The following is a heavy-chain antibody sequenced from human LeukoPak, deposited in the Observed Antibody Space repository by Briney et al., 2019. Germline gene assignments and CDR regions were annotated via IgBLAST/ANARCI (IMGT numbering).Heavy chain of an antibody. Sequence: GGSLRLSCAVSGFNFSTYSMNWVRQAPGKGLEWVSSISSRSSYTYYADSVKGRFTISRDNAKNSLYLQMNSLRAEDTAVYYCARDFLRYCSGGSCEIDYWGQGTLVTVSS. V-gene: IGHV3-21*01. CDR3: ARDFLRYCSGGSCEIDY. CDR1: GFNFSTYS. J-gene: IGHJ4*02. CDR2: ISSRSSYT. D-gene: IGHD2-15*01.